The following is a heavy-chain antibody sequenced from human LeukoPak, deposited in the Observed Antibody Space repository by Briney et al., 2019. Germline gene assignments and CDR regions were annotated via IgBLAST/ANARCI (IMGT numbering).Heavy chain of an antibody. V-gene: IGHV3-30*03. J-gene: IGHJ4*01. Sequence: GGSLKLSCAASGFTFSNYWMHWVRQAPGKGLEWVAVISYDGSNKYYADSVKGRSTISRDNSKNTLYLQMNSLRAEDTAVYYCARQAVAGTSGPDYXXXXTXVTVSS. D-gene: IGHD6-19*01. CDR2: ISYDGSNK. CDR3: ARQAVAGTSGPDY. CDR1: GFTFSNYW.